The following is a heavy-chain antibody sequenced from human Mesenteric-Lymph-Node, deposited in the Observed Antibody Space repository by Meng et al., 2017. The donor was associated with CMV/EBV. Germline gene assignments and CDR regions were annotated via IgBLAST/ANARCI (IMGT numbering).Heavy chain of an antibody. J-gene: IGHJ5*01. CDR2: IYYSGST. CDR1: GGSISGYY. CDR3: ARGYYVGNPQEVTVFDS. V-gene: IGHV4-59*01. D-gene: IGHD4-23*01. Sequence: GSLRLSCTVSGGSISGYYWSWIRQPPGKGLDWIGYIYYSGSTTYNPSLKSRVTISVDTSKNQFSLKLSSVTAADTAVYYCARGYYVGNPQEVTVFDSWGQGTLVTVSS.